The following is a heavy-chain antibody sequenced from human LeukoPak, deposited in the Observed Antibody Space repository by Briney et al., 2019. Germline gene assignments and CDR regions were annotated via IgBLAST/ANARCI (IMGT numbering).Heavy chain of an antibody. CDR3: RGVVGAPLRPFDY. J-gene: IGHJ4*02. V-gene: IGHV4-39*07. CDR2: IYYSGST. CDR1: GGSFSRSPYY. Sequence: PSETLSLTCTVSGGSFSRSPYYWGWLRQPPGKGLEWIGSIYYSGSTYYNPSLKSRVTISVDTSKNQFSLKLSSVTAADTAVYYCRGVVGAPLRPFDYWGQGTLVTVSS. D-gene: IGHD1-26*01.